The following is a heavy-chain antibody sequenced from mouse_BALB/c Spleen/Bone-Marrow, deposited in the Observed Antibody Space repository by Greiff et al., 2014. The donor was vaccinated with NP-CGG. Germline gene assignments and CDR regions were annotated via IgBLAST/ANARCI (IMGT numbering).Heavy chain of an antibody. CDR1: GYAFSIYW. CDR3: ARGGRLTGYYFDY. D-gene: IGHD4-1*01. CDR2: IYPGDGDT. Sequence: VHLVESGAELVRPGSSVKISCKASGYAFSIYWMNWVKQRPGQGLEWIGQIYPGDGDTNYNGNFKDKATLTTDKSSTTAYMQLSSLTSEDSAVYFCARGGRLTGYYFDYWGQGTTLTVSS. J-gene: IGHJ2*01. V-gene: IGHV1-80*01.